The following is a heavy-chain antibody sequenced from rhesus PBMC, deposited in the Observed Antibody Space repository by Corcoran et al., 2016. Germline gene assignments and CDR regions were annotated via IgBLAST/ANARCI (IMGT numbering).Heavy chain of an antibody. CDR3: ARYYRSDRSSYHYRFDV. Sequence: QVQLQESGPGLVKPSETLSLTCVVSGDSLSNHWWSWIRQSPDKGLEWIGENNGNNGRTTVNVCLNSRVTISIDADKNLFSLTWDSVTAADTAMYFCARYYRSDRSSYHYRFDVWGPGVLVTVSS. CDR2: NNGNNGRT. CDR1: GDSLSNHW. J-gene: IGHJ5-1*01. V-gene: IGHV4-80*01. D-gene: IGHD2-27*01.